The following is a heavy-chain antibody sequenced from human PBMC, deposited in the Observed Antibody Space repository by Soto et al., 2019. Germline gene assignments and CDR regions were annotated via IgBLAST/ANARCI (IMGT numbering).Heavy chain of an antibody. V-gene: IGHV3-30*18. D-gene: IGHD1-26*01. CDR3: ANGPVVGANYKYYDMDV. J-gene: IGHJ6*02. Sequence: PGGSLRLSCAASGFPFGDFGMHWLRQAPGKGLEWVAVISHDGSDKFYADSVRARFTISRDNSKNTLYLQMDNLRAEDTAHYFCANGPVVGANYKYYDMDVWGRGTTVTVSS. CDR1: GFPFGDFG. CDR2: ISHDGSDK.